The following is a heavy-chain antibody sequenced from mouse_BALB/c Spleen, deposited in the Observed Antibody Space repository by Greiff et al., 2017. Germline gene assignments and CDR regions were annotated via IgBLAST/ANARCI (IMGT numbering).Heavy chain of an antibody. Sequence: TGGGLVQPKGSLKLSCAASGFTFNTNAMNWVRQAPGKGLEWVARIRSKSNNYATYYADSVKDRFTISRDDSQSMLYLQMNNLKTEDTAMYYCVREGYGYYYAMDYWGQGTSVTVSS. J-gene: IGHJ4*01. CDR2: IRSKSNNYAT. CDR1: GFTFNTNA. D-gene: IGHD1-2*01. CDR3: VREGYGYYYAMDY. V-gene: IGHV10S3*01.